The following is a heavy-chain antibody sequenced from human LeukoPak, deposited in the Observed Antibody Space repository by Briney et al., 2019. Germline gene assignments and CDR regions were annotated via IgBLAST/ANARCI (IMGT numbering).Heavy chain of an antibody. CDR3: VRSAFHAGSGNYYDY. CDR2: IHSGGST. D-gene: IGHD3-22*01. CDR1: GFTVSSNY. Sequence: GGSLRLSCAASGFTVSSNYMSWVRQAPGKGLEWVSVIHSGGSTYYADSVKGRFTISRDNAENTLYLQMNSLRVEDTAVYYCVRSAFHAGSGNYYDYWGQGTLVTVSS. J-gene: IGHJ4*02. V-gene: IGHV3-53*01.